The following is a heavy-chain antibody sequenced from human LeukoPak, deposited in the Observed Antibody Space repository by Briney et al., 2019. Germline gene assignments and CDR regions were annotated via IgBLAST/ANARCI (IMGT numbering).Heavy chain of an antibody. CDR3: AKEHSDWYGNWFDP. CDR2: ISGSGGST. CDR1: GFIFSSYA. D-gene: IGHD6-19*01. V-gene: IGHV3-23*01. Sequence: GGSLRLSCAASGFIFSSYAMSWLRQAPGKGLEWVSAISGSGGSTYYADSVKGRFTISRHNSRNTLYLQMNSLRAEDTAVYYCAKEHSDWYGNWFDPWGQRTLVTVSS. J-gene: IGHJ5*02.